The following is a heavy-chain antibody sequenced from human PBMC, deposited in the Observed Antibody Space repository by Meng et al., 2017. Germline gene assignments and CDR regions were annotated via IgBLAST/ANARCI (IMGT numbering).Heavy chain of an antibody. CDR2: IHPSGNA. V-gene: IGHV1-18*01. CDR3: VKHSSDWSLDS. D-gene: IGHD6-19*01. J-gene: IGHJ4*02. Sequence: QFQLVQSGAEVKKPGASVKVSCKASGYTYTHYQMDWVRQAPGQGLEWMGWIHPSGNANYAQKFQGRVTMTTDTSTTTAYMELRSLRSDDSALYYCVKHSSDWSLDSWGQGTLVTVSS. CDR1: GYTYTHYQ.